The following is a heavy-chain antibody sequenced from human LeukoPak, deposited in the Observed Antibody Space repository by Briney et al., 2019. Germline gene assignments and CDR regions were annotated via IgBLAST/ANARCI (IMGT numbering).Heavy chain of an antibody. D-gene: IGHD3-22*01. J-gene: IGHJ2*01. V-gene: IGHV3-7*01. CDR2: IKQDGSEK. CDR3: ARVAEGSSGYHHFGLFWYFDL. Sequence: GGSLRLSCAASGFTFSSYWMSWVRQAPGKGLEWVANIKQDGSEKYYVDSVKGRFTISRDNAKNSLYLQMNSLRAEDTAVYYCARVAEGSSGYHHFGLFWYFDLWGRGTLVTVSS. CDR1: GFTFSSYW.